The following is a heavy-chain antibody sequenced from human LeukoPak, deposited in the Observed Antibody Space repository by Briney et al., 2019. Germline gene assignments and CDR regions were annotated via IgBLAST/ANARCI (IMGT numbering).Heavy chain of an antibody. V-gene: IGHV4-34*01. CDR2: INHSGST. CDR1: GFTFSDYY. Sequence: GSLRLSCAASGFTFSDYYMSWIRQPPGKGLEWIGEINHSGSTHHNPSLKSRVTISIDTSKNQISLKLSSVTAADTAVYYCARGPDSGSYFAWFGPWGQGTLVTVSS. D-gene: IGHD3-10*01. CDR3: ARGPDSGSYFAWFGP. J-gene: IGHJ5*02.